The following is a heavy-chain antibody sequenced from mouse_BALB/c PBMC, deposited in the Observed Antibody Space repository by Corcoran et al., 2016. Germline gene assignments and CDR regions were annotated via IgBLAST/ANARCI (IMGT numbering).Heavy chain of an antibody. Sequence: EVQLQQSGPELVKPGASVKISCKTSGYTFTEYTMHWVKQRHGKGLEWIGGINPNNGGTSYNQKFKGKATLTVDKSSSTAYMELRSLTSEDSAVYYCARRGVYYGSSPSYYAMDYWGQGTSVTVSS. V-gene: IGHV1-18*01. CDR1: GYTFTEYT. CDR3: ARRGVYYGSSPSYYAMDY. J-gene: IGHJ4*01. D-gene: IGHD1-1*01. CDR2: INPNNGGT.